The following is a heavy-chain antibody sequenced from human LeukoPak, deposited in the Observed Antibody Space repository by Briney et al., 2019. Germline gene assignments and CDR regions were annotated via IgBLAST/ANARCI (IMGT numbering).Heavy chain of an antibody. CDR1: GGSISSSSYY. CDR3: ARVGQYDYVWGSYRFDY. Sequence: SETLSLTCTVSGGSISSSSYYWGWIRQPPGKGLEWIGSIYYSGSTYYNPSLKSRVTISVDTSKNQFSLKLSSVTAADTAVYYCARVGQYDYVWGSYRFDYWGQGTLATVSS. J-gene: IGHJ4*02. V-gene: IGHV4-39*01. D-gene: IGHD3-16*02. CDR2: IYYSGST.